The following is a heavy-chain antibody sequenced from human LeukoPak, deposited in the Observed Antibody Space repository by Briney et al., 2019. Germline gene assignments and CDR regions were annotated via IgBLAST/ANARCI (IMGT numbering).Heavy chain of an antibody. CDR2: IYHSGST. CDR3: ARWGYYYDSSGPSAFDY. CDR1: GYSISSGYY. D-gene: IGHD3-22*01. Sequence: SETLSLTCTVSGYSISSGYYWGWIRPPPGKGLEWIGSIYHSGSTYYNPSLKSRVTISVDTSKNQFSLKLSSVTAADTAVYYCARWGYYYDSSGPSAFDYWGQGTLVTVSS. J-gene: IGHJ4*02. V-gene: IGHV4-38-2*02.